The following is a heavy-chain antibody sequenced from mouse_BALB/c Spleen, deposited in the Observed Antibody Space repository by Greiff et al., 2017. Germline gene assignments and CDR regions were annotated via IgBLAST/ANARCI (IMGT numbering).Heavy chain of an antibody. CDR2: ISTYYGDA. Sequence: VQLQQSGAELVRPGVSVKISCKGSGYTFTDYAMHWVKQSHANSLEWIGVISTYYGDASYNQKFKGKATMTVDKSSSTAYMELARLTSEDSAIYYCAIYYYGSSYYYYAMDYWGQGTSVTVSS. J-gene: IGHJ4*01. D-gene: IGHD1-1*01. CDR1: GYTFTDYA. CDR3: AIYYYGSSYYYYAMDY. V-gene: IGHV1S137*01.